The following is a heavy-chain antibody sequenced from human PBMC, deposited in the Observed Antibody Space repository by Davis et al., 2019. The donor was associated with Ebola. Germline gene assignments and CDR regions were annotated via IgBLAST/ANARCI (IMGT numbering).Heavy chain of an antibody. V-gene: IGHV4-59*12. Sequence: PSETLSLTCTVSGGSISSYYWSWIRQPTGKGLEWIGYIYYSGSTNYNPSLKSRVSMSVDTSKNQFSLNLSSVTAADTAVYYCARRYSSGWYSGFGYWGQGTLVTVSS. D-gene: IGHD6-19*01. J-gene: IGHJ4*02. CDR3: ARRYSSGWYSGFGY. CDR1: GGSISSYY. CDR2: IYYSGST.